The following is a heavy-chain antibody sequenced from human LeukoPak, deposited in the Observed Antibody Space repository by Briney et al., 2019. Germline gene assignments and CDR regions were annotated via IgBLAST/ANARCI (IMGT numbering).Heavy chain of an antibody. Sequence: TGGSLRLSCAASGFTFSSYAMHWVRQAPGKGLEYVSAISSNGGSTYYANSVKGRFTISRDNSKNTLYLQMGSLRAEDMAVYYCAREGGDYWGQGTLVTVSS. CDR3: AREGGDY. CDR1: GFTFSSYA. CDR2: ISSNGGST. D-gene: IGHD2-15*01. V-gene: IGHV3-64*01. J-gene: IGHJ4*02.